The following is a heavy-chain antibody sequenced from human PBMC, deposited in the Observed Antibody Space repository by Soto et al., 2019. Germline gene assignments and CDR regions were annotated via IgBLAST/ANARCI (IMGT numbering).Heavy chain of an antibody. CDR3: AREQVPAAIDVGYYGMDV. D-gene: IGHD2-2*01. CDR2: INPNSGGT. V-gene: IGHV1-2*04. CDR1: GYTFTGYY. Sequence: ASVKVSCKASGYTFTGYYMHWVRQAPGQGLEWMGWINPNSGGTNYAQKFQGWVTMTRDTSISTAYMELSRLRSDDTAVYYCAREQVPAAIDVGYYGMDVWGQGTTVTVSS. J-gene: IGHJ6*02.